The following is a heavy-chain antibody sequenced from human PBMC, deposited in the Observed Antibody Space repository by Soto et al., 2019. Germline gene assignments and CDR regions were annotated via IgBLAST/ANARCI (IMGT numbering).Heavy chain of an antibody. CDR2: ISTYNGNT. V-gene: IGHV1-18*01. Sequence: QVQLVQSGAEVKKPGASVKVSCKASGYTFTSYGISWVRQAPGQGLEWMGWISTYNGNTKYAQKLQGRVTMTTDTSPRTAYMELRSLRSDDTAVFYGAREMVRGVGSDYWGQGTLVTVSS. J-gene: IGHJ4*02. CDR3: AREMVRGVGSDY. CDR1: GYTFTSYG. D-gene: IGHD3-10*01.